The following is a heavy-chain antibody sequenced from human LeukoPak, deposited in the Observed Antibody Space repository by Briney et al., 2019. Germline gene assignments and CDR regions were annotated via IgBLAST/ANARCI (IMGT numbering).Heavy chain of an antibody. Sequence: PSETLSLTCTVSGASINSDNHYWSWIRQSPGKGLEWLGYYHSGSTGYSPSLKSRVTMSVDTSKNQFSLKLTSVTAADTAVYYCARVNNYDILTGPNVFDIWGQGTLVTVSS. V-gene: IGHV4-30-4*02. D-gene: IGHD3-9*01. CDR1: GASINSDNHY. CDR2: YHSGST. CDR3: ARVNNYDILTGPNVFDI. J-gene: IGHJ3*02.